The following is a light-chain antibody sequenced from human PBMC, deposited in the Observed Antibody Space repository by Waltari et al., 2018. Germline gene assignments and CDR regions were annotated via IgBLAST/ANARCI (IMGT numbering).Light chain of an antibody. CDR3: MQGTHMYT. Sequence: SQSLVYSEGNTYLNWFQQRPGQSPRRLIYKVSNRESGGPGRFSGSGSGTDFTLKISRVEAEDVGVYYCMQGTHMYTFGQGTKLEIK. CDR2: KVS. V-gene: IGKV2-30*01. CDR1: QSLVYSEGNTY. J-gene: IGKJ2*01.